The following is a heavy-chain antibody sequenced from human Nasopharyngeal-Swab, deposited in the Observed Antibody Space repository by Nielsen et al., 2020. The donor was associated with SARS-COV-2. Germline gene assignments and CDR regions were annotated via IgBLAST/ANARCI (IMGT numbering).Heavy chain of an antibody. CDR2: ISEDGTEK. CDR3: ARERPWNYLDP. V-gene: IGHV3-30-3*01. J-gene: IGHJ5*02. Sequence: GESLKISCAASGFTFTTYPMHWVRKAPGKGLEWLAFISEDGTEKYFAESVKGRITISRDNSNNTLYLHMNGLRHEDTAVYFCARERPWNYLDPWGQGTLVTVSS. CDR1: GFTFTTYP. D-gene: IGHD1-7*01.